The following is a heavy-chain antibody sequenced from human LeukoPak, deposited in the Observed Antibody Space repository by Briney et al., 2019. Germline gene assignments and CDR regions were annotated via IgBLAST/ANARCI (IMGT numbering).Heavy chain of an antibody. V-gene: IGHV3-30*04. CDR1: GFTFSSYA. CDR3: ASSSGWELLNYLDY. D-gene: IGHD1-26*01. CDR2: ISYDGSNK. Sequence: GRSLRLSCAASGFTFSSYAMHWVRQAPGKGLEWVAVISYDGSNKYYADSVKGRFTISRDNSKNTLYLQMNSLRAEDTAVYYCASSSGWELLNYLDYWGQGTLVTVSS. J-gene: IGHJ4*02.